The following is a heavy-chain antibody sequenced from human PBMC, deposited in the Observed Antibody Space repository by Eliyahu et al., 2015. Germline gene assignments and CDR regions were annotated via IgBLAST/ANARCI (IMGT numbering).Heavy chain of an antibody. D-gene: IGHD5-18*01. J-gene: IGHJ4*02. CDR3: ARGRVQLWLRYYFDY. Sequence: QVQLQQWGAGLLKPSETLSLTCAVYGGSFSGYYWSWIRQPPGKGLEWXGEIXHSGSTNYNPSLKSRVTISVDTSKNQFSLKLSSVTAADTAVYYCARGRVQLWLRYYFDYWGQGTLVTVSS. V-gene: IGHV4-34*01. CDR1: GGSFSGYY. CDR2: IXHSGST.